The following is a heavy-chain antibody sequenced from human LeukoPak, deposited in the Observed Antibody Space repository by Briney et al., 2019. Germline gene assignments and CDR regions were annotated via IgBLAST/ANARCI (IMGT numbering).Heavy chain of an antibody. V-gene: IGHV3-48*02. J-gene: IGHJ4*02. CDR2: ISSSSSST. Sequence: GGSLRLSCAASGFTFSSYSMNWVRQAPGKGLEWVSYISSSSSSTYYADSVKGRFTISRDNAKNSLYLQMNSLRDEDTAVYCCAGVGSSGWYAYYWGQGTLVTVSS. CDR1: GFTFSSYS. D-gene: IGHD6-19*01. CDR3: AGVGSSGWYAYY.